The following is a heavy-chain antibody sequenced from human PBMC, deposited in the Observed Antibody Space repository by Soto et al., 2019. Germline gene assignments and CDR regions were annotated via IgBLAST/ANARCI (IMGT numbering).Heavy chain of an antibody. J-gene: IGHJ3*01. V-gene: IGHV3-48*03. CDR2: ISSSGGSI. CDR1: GFTFNSHE. Sequence: GGSLRLSCAGSGFTFNSHEMTWVRQAPGKGLEWISSISSSGGSIYYADSVRGRFTVSRDTANNSIYLQMNSLRAEDTALYYCARDGHRGPSDAFDVWGQGTMVTVSS. D-gene: IGHD3-10*01. CDR3: ARDGHRGPSDAFDV.